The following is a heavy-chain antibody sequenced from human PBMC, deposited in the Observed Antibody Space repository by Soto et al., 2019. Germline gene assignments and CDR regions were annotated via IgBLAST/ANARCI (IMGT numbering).Heavy chain of an antibody. V-gene: IGHV4-34*01. J-gene: IGHJ5*02. CDR3: ARRRLGRCRVFAAAGTPPDNWFDP. D-gene: IGHD6-13*01. Sequence: SETLSLTCAVYGGSFSGYYWSWIRQPPGKGLEWIGEINHSGSTNYNPSLKSRVTISVDTSKNQFSLKLSSVTAADTAVYYCARRRLGRCRVFAAAGTPPDNWFDPWGQGTLVTVSS. CDR1: GGSFSGYY. CDR2: INHSGST.